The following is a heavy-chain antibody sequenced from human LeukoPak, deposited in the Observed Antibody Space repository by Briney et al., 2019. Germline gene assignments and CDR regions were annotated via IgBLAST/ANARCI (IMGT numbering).Heavy chain of an antibody. J-gene: IGHJ4*02. CDR3: ARVGLTWWDLPDY. D-gene: IGHD1-26*01. V-gene: IGHV1-18*01. CDR1: GYTFNNHG. CDR2: ISANNGNT. Sequence: ASVTVSSKASGYTFNNHGFIWVRQAPGQGLEWMGWISANNGNTNYAQKLQDRVTMTADTSTYTAYMDLRSLRSDDTAVYYCARVGLTWWDLPDYWGQGTLVTVSS.